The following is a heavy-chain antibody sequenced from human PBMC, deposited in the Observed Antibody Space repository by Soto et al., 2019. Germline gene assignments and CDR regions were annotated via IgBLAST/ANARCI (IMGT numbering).Heavy chain of an antibody. CDR1: GGSISSSSYY. CDR2: IYYSGST. J-gene: IGHJ4*02. V-gene: IGHV4-39*01. CDR3: ARQRFGDY. D-gene: IGHD3-10*01. Sequence: SETLSLTCTVSGGSISSSSYYWGWIRQPPGKGLEWIGSIYYSGSTYYNPSLKSRVTISVDTSKNQFSLKLSSVTAADTAVYYCARQRFGDYWGQGTLVNVS.